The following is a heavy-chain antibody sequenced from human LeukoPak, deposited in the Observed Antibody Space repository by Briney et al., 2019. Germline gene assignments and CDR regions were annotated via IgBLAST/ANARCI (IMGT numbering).Heavy chain of an antibody. CDR2: INPNSGGT. CDR3: ARTERLNYGGNLEDAFDI. J-gene: IGHJ3*02. Sequence: ASVKVSCKASGYTFTGYYMHWVRQAPGQGLEWMGWINPNSGGTNYAQKFQGRVTMTRDTSISTAYMELSRLRSDDTAVYYCARTERLNYGGNLEDAFDIWGQGTIVTVSS. V-gene: IGHV1-2*02. D-gene: IGHD4-23*01. CDR1: GYTFTGYY.